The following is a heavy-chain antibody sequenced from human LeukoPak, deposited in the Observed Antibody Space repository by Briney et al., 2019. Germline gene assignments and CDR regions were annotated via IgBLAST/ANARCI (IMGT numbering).Heavy chain of an antibody. J-gene: IGHJ4*02. D-gene: IGHD3-3*01. CDR3: ARHQAITIFGGSLGD. V-gene: IGHV4-34*01. Sequence: SETLSLTCAVYGGSFSGYYWSWIRQPPGKGLEWIGEINHSGSTNYNPSLKSRVTISADTSKNQFSLKLSSVTAADTAVYYCARHQAITIFGGSLGDWGQGTLVTVSS. CDR1: GGSFSGYY. CDR2: INHSGST.